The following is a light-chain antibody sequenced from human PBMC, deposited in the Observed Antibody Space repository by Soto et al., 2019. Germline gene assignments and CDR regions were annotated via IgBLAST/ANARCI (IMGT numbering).Light chain of an antibody. Sequence: IVLTQSPGTLSLSPGERATLSCRASQSISHNYLAWYQQEPGQAPRLLIHGVSIRATGIPDRFSGSGSGTAFTLSISRLEPEDFAVYYCQLYSGSPWTFGQGTKVEIK. V-gene: IGKV3-20*01. J-gene: IGKJ1*01. CDR3: QLYSGSPWT. CDR1: QSISHNY. CDR2: GVS.